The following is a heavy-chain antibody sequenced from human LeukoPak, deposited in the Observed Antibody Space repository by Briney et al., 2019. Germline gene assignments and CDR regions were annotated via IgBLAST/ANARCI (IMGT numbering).Heavy chain of an antibody. CDR3: ARVDVWGSSTSDYFDY. D-gene: IGHD3-16*01. J-gene: IGHJ4*02. CDR2: IYTSGST. V-gene: IGHV4-4*07. CDR1: GGSISSYY. Sequence: PSETLSLTCTVSGGSISSYYWSWVRQPAGKGLEWLGRIYTSGSTNYNPSLKSRVTMSVNTSKNQFSLKLISVTAADTAVYYCARVDVWGSSTSDYFDYWGQGTLVTVSS.